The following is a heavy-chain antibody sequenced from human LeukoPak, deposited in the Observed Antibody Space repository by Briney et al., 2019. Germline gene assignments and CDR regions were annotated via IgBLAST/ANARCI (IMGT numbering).Heavy chain of an antibody. CDR3: ARLIHSGFDP. CDR1: GGSISSYY. V-gene: IGHV4-59*08. Sequence: SETLSLTCTVSGGSISSYYWSWIRQPPGKGLEWFGYIYYSGSTNYNPSLKSRVTISVDTSKNQFSLKLSSVTAADTAVYYCARLIHSGFDPWGQGTLVTVSS. D-gene: IGHD1-26*01. J-gene: IGHJ5*02. CDR2: IYYSGST.